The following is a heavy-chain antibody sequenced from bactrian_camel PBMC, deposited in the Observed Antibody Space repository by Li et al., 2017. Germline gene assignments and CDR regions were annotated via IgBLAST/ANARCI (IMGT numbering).Heavy chain of an antibody. J-gene: IGHJ4*01. D-gene: IGHD2*01. CDR3: ASHAVWGSGGYCDSIRRFDW. CDR1: GNIASSYC. CDR2: IDGDGSV. V-gene: IGHV3S53*01. Sequence: QVQLVESGGASVQAGGSLRLSCAASGNIASSYCMAWFRQAPGKERESVARIDGDGSVTYADSVKGRFTASQDNSKKTIYLEMNNLKPEDTAMYYCASHAVWGSGGYCDSIRRFDWWGQGTQVTVS.